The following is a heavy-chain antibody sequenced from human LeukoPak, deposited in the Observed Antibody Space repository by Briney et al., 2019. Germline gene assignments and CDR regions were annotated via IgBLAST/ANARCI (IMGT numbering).Heavy chain of an antibody. CDR2: IHYSGST. Sequence: SETLSLTCTVSGGSISSGGYYWSWIRQHPGKGLEWIGYIHYSGSTYYNPSLKSRVTISVDTSKNQFSLKLSSVTAADTAVYYCARGGNYYDSSGYSWGQGTLVTVSS. J-gene: IGHJ4*02. CDR3: ARGGNYYDSSGYS. D-gene: IGHD3-22*01. CDR1: GGSISSGGYY. V-gene: IGHV4-31*03.